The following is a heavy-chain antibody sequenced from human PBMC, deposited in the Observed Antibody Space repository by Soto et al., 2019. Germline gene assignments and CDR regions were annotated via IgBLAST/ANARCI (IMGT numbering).Heavy chain of an antibody. CDR2: INHSGST. CDR3: ASSYYYDSSGYSLFDY. J-gene: IGHJ4*02. V-gene: IGHV4-34*01. CDR1: GGSFSGYY. Sequence: TLSLTCAVYGGSFSGYYWSWIRQPPGKGLEWIGEINHSGSTNYNPSLKSRVTISVDTSKNQFSLKLSSVTAADTAVYYCASSYYYDSSGYSLFDYWGQGTLVTVSS. D-gene: IGHD3-22*01.